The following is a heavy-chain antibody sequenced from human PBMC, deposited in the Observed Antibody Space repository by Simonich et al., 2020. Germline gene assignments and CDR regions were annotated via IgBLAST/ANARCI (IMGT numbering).Heavy chain of an antibody. CDR1: GYTFTGYY. V-gene: IGHV1-2*02. J-gene: IGHJ3*02. CDR3: ARVRFEAFDI. Sequence: QVQLVQSGAEVKKPGASVKVSCKASGYTFTGYYMHWGRQAPGQGLVWLGWINPNSGGTNDAQKFQSRVTMTRDTSISTAYMELGRLRSDDTAVYYCARVRFEAFDIWGQGTMVTVSS. CDR2: INPNSGGT.